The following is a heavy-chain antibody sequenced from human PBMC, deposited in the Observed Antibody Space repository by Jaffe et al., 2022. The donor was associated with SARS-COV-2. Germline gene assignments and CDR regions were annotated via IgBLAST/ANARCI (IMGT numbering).Heavy chain of an antibody. J-gene: IGHJ3*02. V-gene: IGHV3-49*03. CDR2: IRSKAYGGTT. CDR3: TTPQEYQLLLWRGDAFDI. CDR1: GFTFGDYA. Sequence: EVQLVESGGGLVQPGRSLRLSCTASGFTFGDYAMSWFRQAPGKGLEWVGFIRSKAYGGTTEYAASVKGRFTISRDDSKSIAYLQMNSLKTEDTAVYYCTTPQEYQLLLWRGDAFDIWGQGTMVTVSS. D-gene: IGHD2-2*01.